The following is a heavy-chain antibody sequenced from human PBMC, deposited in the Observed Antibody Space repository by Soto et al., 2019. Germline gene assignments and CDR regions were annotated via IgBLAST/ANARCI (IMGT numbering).Heavy chain of an antibody. CDR1: GGSISSGGYY. Sequence: QVQLQESGPGLVKPSQTLSLTCTVSGGSISSGGYYWSWIRQHPGKGLEWIGYIYYSGSTYYNPSLKSRVTISVDTSKIQCSLKLSSVTAADTAVYYCARITMVRGVIWPALDYWGQGTLVTVSS. CDR3: ARITMVRGVIWPALDY. J-gene: IGHJ4*02. D-gene: IGHD3-10*01. CDR2: IYYSGST. V-gene: IGHV4-31*03.